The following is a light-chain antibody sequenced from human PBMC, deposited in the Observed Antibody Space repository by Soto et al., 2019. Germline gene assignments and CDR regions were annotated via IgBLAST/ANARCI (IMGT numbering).Light chain of an antibody. Sequence: IVMKHSPATLSVSPWYRSMLSFSSSQSVSSNLAWYQQKPGQAPRLLIYGASTRATGIPARFSGSGSGTEFTLTISSLQSEDFAVYYCQQYNNWPSWTFGQGTKVDI. CDR2: GAS. CDR3: QQYNNWPSWT. CDR1: QSVSSN. V-gene: IGKV3-15*01. J-gene: IGKJ1*01.